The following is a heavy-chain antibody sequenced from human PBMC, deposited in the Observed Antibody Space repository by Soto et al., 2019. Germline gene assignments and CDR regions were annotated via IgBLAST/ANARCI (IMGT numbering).Heavy chain of an antibody. CDR2: ISYDGSNK. CDR1: GFTFSTYA. D-gene: IGHD6-19*01. CDR3: AGSKKQWLFYYYYGMDV. V-gene: IGHV3-30-3*01. J-gene: IGHJ6*02. Sequence: PGGSLRLSCSASGFTFSTYAMHWVRQAPGKGLERVAVISYDGSNKYYADSVKGRFTISIDNSKNTLFLQMNSLRAEDTAVYYCAGSKKQWLFYYYYGMDVRGQGT.